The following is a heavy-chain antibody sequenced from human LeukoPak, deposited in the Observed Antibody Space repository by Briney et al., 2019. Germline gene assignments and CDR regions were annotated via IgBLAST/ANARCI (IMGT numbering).Heavy chain of an antibody. D-gene: IGHD5-18*01. Sequence: PQTLSLTCTVSGGSISSGGYYWSWICQHPGKGLEWIGYIYYSGSTYYNPSLKSRVTISVDTSKNQFSLKLSSVTAADTAVFYCARETAMGSWNFDYWGQGTLVTVSS. V-gene: IGHV4-31*03. CDR3: ARETAMGSWNFDY. CDR2: IYYSGST. CDR1: GGSISSGGYY. J-gene: IGHJ4*02.